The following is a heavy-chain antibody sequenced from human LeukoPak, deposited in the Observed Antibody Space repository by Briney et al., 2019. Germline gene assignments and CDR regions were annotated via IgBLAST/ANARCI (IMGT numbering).Heavy chain of an antibody. D-gene: IGHD3-10*01. J-gene: IGHJ4*02. Sequence: SETLSLTCTVSGGSISSSSYYWGWIRQPPGKGLEWIGSIYYSGSTYYNPSLKSRVTISVDTSKNQFSLKLSSVTAADTAVYYCARTYYYGSGLNPIDYWGQGTLVTVSS. V-gene: IGHV4-39*01. CDR2: IYYSGST. CDR3: ARTYYYGSGLNPIDY. CDR1: GGSISSSSYY.